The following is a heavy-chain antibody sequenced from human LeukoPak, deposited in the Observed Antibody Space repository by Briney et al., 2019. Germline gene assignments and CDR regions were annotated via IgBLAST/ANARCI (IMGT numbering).Heavy chain of an antibody. Sequence: ASVKVSCKASGYSFSSYGINRVRQAPGQGLEWMGWVSAHNGYTNSPQKFQGRVIMTTETSTSTAYMELRSLKSDDTAVYYCGRGGYSYGYADYWGQGTLVTVSS. J-gene: IGHJ4*02. D-gene: IGHD5-18*01. V-gene: IGHV1-18*01. CDR3: GRGGYSYGYADY. CDR2: VSAHNGYT. CDR1: GYSFSSYG.